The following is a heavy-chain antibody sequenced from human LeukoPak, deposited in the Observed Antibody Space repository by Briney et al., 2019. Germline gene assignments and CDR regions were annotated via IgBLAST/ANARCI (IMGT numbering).Heavy chain of an antibody. CDR1: GYTFTSHG. Sequence: ASVTVSCTASGYTFTSHGLSWARQAPGQGLEWMGWISIYSDNTNYAQKFQDRISMTTDTATSTAYMELRSLKSDDTAVYYCARDPGGTWGFDYWGQGALVTVSS. J-gene: IGHJ4*02. CDR3: ARDPGGTWGFDY. CDR2: ISIYSDNT. V-gene: IGHV1-18*01. D-gene: IGHD7-27*01.